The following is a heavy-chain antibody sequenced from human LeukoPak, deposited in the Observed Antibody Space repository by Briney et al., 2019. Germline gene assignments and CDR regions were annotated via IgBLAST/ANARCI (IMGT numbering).Heavy chain of an antibody. Sequence: PGGSLRLSCAASGFTFDDYAMHWVRQAPGKGLEWVSGISWNSGSIGYADSVKGRFTISRDNAKNSLYLQMNSLRAEDTALYYCAKDNGSGSYYSWRYFDYWGQGTLVTVSS. J-gene: IGHJ4*02. CDR2: ISWNSGSI. CDR1: GFTFDDYA. V-gene: IGHV3-9*01. CDR3: AKDNGSGSYYSWRYFDY. D-gene: IGHD3-10*01.